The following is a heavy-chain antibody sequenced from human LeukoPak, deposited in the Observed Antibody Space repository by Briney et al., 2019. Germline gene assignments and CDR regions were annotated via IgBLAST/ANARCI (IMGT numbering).Heavy chain of an antibody. CDR2: IWYDGTNK. D-gene: IGHD6-13*01. J-gene: IGHJ4*02. CDR1: GFTFSSYG. CDR3: AKHLRIAAAFFDY. V-gene: IGHV3-33*06. Sequence: GGSLRLSCAASGFTFSSYGMHWVRQAPGRGLEWVALIWYDGTNKYYADSVKGRFTVSRDNSKNTLYLQMNSLRPEDTAVYYCAKHLRIAAAFFDYWGQGTLVTVSS.